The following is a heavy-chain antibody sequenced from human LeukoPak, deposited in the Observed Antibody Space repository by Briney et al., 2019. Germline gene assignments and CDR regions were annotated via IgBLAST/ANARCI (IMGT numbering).Heavy chain of an antibody. CDR3: ARVQYCSSSSCPRDYYGMDV. J-gene: IGHJ6*02. V-gene: IGHV7-4-1*02. Sequence: ASVTVSCTASGYTFTSYYMHWVRQAPGQGLEWMGWINTNTGNPTYAQGFIGRFVFSLDTSVSTAYLQISSLKAEDTAVYYCARVQYCSSSSCPRDYYGMDVWGQGTTVTVSS. CDR1: GYTFTSYY. D-gene: IGHD2-15*01. CDR2: INTNTGNP.